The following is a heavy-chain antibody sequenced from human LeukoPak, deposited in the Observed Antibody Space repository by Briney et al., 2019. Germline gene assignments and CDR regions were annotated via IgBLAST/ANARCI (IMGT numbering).Heavy chain of an antibody. CDR3: ARGGVSGGFDY. CDR2: INNDGSRT. V-gene: IGHV3-74*01. Sequence: GGYLSLYCAASGFTLSNSWMFWVRQPPGKGLKYVSEINNDGSRTSYADSVKGRFTISRDGAENTLFLQMNSLRAEDTAVYFCARGGVSGGFDYWGQGTLVTVSS. CDR1: GFTLSNSW. D-gene: IGHD3-10*01. J-gene: IGHJ4*02.